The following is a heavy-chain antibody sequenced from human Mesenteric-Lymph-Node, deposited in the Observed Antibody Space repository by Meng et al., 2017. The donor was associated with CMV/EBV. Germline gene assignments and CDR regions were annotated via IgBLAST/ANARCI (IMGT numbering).Heavy chain of an antibody. CDR2: INPDSGDK. J-gene: IGHJ4*02. CDR3: ASTYCYSTSCFSSAADY. Sequence: YTCSGYYIHWVRQGPGQGLEWMRGINPDSGDKSCAQEFQGRVAMPRETSISTAYMELSRLTSGDTAVYYCASTYCYSTSCFSSAADYWGQGTLVTVSS. V-gene: IGHV1-2*02. CDR1: YTCSGYY. D-gene: IGHD2-2*01.